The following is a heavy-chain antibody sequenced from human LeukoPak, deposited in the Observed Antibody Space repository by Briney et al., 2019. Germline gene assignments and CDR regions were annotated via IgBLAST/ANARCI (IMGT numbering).Heavy chain of an antibody. D-gene: IGHD4-23*01. J-gene: IGHJ4*02. Sequence: GGSLRLSCAASGFTFSNYGMSWVRQAPGKGLEWVANIKQDGSEKYYVDSVKGRFTISRDNAKNSLYLQMNSLRAEDTAIYYCAKGDYGGNSGSFFDYWGQGTLVTVSS. CDR1: GFTFSNYG. V-gene: IGHV3-7*03. CDR3: AKGDYGGNSGSFFDY. CDR2: IKQDGSEK.